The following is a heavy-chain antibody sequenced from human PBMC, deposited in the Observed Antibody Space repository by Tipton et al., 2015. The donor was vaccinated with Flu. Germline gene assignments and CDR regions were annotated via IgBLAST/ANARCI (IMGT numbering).Heavy chain of an antibody. CDR1: GDSINSYY. CDR3: ARAGSGWCLFIN. D-gene: IGHD6-19*01. V-gene: IGHV4-59*12. CDR2: IYYSGSS. J-gene: IGHJ4*02. Sequence: LRLSCTVSGDSINSYYWSWIRQPPGRGLEWIGYIYYSGSSTYNPSLKSRVTISLDRSKKQFSLKVNSVTAADTAVYYCARAGSGWCLFINWGQGTLVTVSS.